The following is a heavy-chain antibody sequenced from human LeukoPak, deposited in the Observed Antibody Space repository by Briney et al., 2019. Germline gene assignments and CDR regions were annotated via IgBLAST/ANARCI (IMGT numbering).Heavy chain of an antibody. J-gene: IGHJ6*02. CDR2: INPNSGGT. D-gene: IGHD3-3*01. Sequence: GASVKVSCKASGYTFTGYYMHWVRQAPGQGLEWMGWINPNSGGTNYAQKFQGRVTMTRDTSISTAYMELRRLRSDDTAVYYCARALVYDFWSDYSPYGMDVWGQGTTVTVSS. CDR1: GYTFTGYY. V-gene: IGHV1-2*02. CDR3: ARALVYDFWSDYSPYGMDV.